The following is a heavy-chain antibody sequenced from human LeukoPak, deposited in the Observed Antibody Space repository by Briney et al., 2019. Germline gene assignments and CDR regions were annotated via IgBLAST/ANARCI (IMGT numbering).Heavy chain of an antibody. CDR2: ISAYNGNT. J-gene: IGHJ4*02. D-gene: IGHD3-22*01. V-gene: IGHV1-18*01. CDR1: GYTFTSYG. CDR3: ARCSYYYDSSVYYG. Sequence: ASVKVSYKASGYTFTSYGINWVRQAPGQGVEWMGWISAYNGNTEYAEKFQVRVTMTTDTSTNTAYMELRSLRSDDTAVYYCARCSYYYDSSVYYGWGQGTLVTVSS.